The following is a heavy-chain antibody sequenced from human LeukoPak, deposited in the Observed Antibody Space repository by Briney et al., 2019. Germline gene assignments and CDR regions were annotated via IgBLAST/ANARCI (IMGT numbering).Heavy chain of an antibody. CDR2: INSDGSST. D-gene: IGHD2-21*01. CDR1: GLTFSSHW. J-gene: IGHJ4*02. V-gene: IGHV3-74*01. Sequence: PGGSLRLSCAASGLTFSSHWMHWVRQAPGKGLVWVSRINSDGSSTTYADSVRGRFTISRDNAKNTLYLQMKSLRAEDTAVYYCARESLLGLAEDYWGQGTLVTVSS. CDR3: ARESLLGLAEDY.